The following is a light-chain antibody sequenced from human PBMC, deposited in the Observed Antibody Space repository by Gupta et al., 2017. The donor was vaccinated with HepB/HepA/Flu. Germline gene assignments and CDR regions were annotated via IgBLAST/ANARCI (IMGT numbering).Light chain of an antibody. CDR2: YDS. V-gene: IGLV3-21*04. CDR3: QVWDSSIDQVV. CDR1: NIGSKS. Sequence: SYVLTQPHSVSVAPGKTARITRGGNNIGSKSVHWYQQKPGQAPGLVIYYDSDRPSGIPERFSGSNSGNTATLTISRVEAGDEADYYCQVWDSSIDQVVFGGGTKLTVL. J-gene: IGLJ2*01.